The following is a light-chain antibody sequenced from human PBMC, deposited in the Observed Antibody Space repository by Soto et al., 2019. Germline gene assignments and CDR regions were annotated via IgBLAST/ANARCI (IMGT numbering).Light chain of an antibody. J-gene: IGKJ5*01. Sequence: IVVTQSPATLSVSPGERATLSCRASQSVGNKVAWYQHKPGQTPRLILYDISTRAAGVPARFSGSGDGTDFTLTISSLQSEDFSVYYCQQYNIWRSITFGQGTRLEIK. CDR2: DIS. V-gene: IGKV3-15*01. CDR3: QQYNIWRSIT. CDR1: QSVGNK.